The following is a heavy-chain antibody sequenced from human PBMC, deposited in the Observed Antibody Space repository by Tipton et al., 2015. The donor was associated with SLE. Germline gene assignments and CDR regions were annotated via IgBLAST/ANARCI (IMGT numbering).Heavy chain of an antibody. V-gene: IGHV3-49*04. J-gene: IGHJ4*02. CDR1: GFTFDDYP. CDR3: TRDVEAYGDYVY. Sequence: SLRLSCTTSGFTFDDYPINWVRQASGKGLEWVGFIRGNAYGGTGEYAASVRGRFIISRDDSTRIAYLQMNSLRTEDTAVYYCTRDVEAYGDYVYWGQGTLVTVSS. D-gene: IGHD4-17*01. CDR2: IRGNAYGGTG.